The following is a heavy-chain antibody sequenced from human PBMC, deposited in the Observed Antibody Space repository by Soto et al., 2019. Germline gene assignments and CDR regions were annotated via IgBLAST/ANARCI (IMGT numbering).Heavy chain of an antibody. CDR1: GGSVSSGSYY. CDR3: ARERHDPGIAAAGESLFDY. Sequence: SETLSLTCTVSGGSVSSGSYYWSWIRQPPGKGLEWIGYIYYSGSTNYNPSLKSRVTISVDTSKNQFSLKLSSVTAADTAVYYCARERHDPGIAAAGESLFDYWGQGTLVTVSS. V-gene: IGHV4-61*01. D-gene: IGHD6-13*01. J-gene: IGHJ4*02. CDR2: IYYSGST.